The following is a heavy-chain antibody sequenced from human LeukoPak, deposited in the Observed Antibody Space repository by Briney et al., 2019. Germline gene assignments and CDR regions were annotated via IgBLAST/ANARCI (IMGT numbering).Heavy chain of an antibody. V-gene: IGHV5-51*01. J-gene: IGHJ4*02. D-gene: IGHD4-17*01. CDR2: IYPGDSDT. Sequence: GESLKISCKGSGYSFASYWIGWVRQMPGKGLEWMGIIYPGDSDTRYSPSFQGQVTISADKSISTAYLQWSSLKASDTAMYFCARYHCYGDLTLDYWGQGTLVTVSS. CDR3: ARYHCYGDLTLDY. CDR1: GYSFASYW.